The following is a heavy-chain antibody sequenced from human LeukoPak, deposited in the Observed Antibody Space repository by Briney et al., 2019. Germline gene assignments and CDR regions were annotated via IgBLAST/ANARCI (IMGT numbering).Heavy chain of an antibody. V-gene: IGHV3-48*03. Sequence: GGSLRLSCAASGITFRIYEMNWVRQAPGKGLEWVSYIGPGRSQIYYTDSVKGRFTISRDNAKKSLYLQMNSLRAENTALYYCNAGLEYWGEGTLVTVSS. CDR3: NAGLEY. J-gene: IGHJ4*02. CDR1: GITFRIYE. CDR2: IGPGRSQI. D-gene: IGHD3/OR15-3a*01.